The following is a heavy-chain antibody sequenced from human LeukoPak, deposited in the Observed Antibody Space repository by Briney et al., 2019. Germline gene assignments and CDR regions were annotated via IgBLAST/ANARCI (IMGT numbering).Heavy chain of an antibody. V-gene: IGHV3-30*04. D-gene: IGHD2-2*01. CDR3: ARVPCSSTNCYDDFFDY. CDR1: GFTFSTYA. Sequence: GGSLRLSCAASGFTFSTYAMHWVRQAPGQGLEWVAVTSHDQSDKYYADSVKGRFTISRDNSKKTLFLQMNSLTPEDAAVYYCARVPCSSTNCYDDFFDYWGQGTLVSVSS. J-gene: IGHJ4*02. CDR2: TSHDQSDK.